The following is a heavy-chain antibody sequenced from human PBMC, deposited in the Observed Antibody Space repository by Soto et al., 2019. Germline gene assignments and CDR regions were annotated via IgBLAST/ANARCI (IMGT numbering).Heavy chain of an antibody. CDR3: ARTYQKRTGGMDV. CDR1: GFTFSSYS. J-gene: IGHJ6*02. CDR2: ISSSSSYI. D-gene: IGHD2-2*01. Sequence: EVQLVESGGGLVKPGGSLRLSCAASGFTFSSYSMNWVRQAPGKGLEWVSSISSSSSYIYYADSVKGRFTISRDNAKNTLYRQMNSLRAEDTAVYYCARTYQKRTGGMDVWGQGTTVTVSS. V-gene: IGHV3-21*01.